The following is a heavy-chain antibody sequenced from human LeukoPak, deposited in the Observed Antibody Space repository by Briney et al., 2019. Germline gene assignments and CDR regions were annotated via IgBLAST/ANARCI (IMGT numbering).Heavy chain of an antibody. Sequence: GGSLSLSCAASGFTFSNYAMSWVRQVPGKGLEWVSAISGSGGSTYYADSVKGRFTISRDNSKNTLYLQMNSLRAEDTAVYYCAKEGSFICRRKTAYEIDYWGQGTLVTVSS. V-gene: IGHV3-23*01. CDR1: GFTFSNYA. CDR3: AKEGSFICRRKTAYEIDY. J-gene: IGHJ4*02. D-gene: IGHD3-10*01. CDR2: ISGSGGST.